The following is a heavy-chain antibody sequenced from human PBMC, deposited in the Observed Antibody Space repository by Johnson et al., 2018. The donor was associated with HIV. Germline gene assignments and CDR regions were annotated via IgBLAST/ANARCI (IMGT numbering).Heavy chain of an antibody. V-gene: IGHV3-20*04. J-gene: IGHJ3*02. CDR1: GFTFDDYG. CDR2: INWNGGSP. CDR3: ASEAKHHVGANRVSSFDI. Sequence: VQLVESGGGVVRPGGSLRLSCAASGFTFDDYGMSWVRQTPGKGLEWVAGINWNGGSPGYADSVKGRFPISRDNAKKSLCLQMNTLRAEDTALYYCASEAKHHVGANRVSSFDIWGQGTMVTVSA. D-gene: IGHD1-26*01.